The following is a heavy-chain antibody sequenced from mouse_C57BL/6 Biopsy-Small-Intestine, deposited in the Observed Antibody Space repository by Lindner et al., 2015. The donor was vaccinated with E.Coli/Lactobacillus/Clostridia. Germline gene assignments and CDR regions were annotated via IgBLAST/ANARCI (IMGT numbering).Heavy chain of an antibody. CDR1: GYTFSNYY. D-gene: IGHD1-1*01. CDR3: ARDANYCSSTSCPFDS. CDR2: INADDAWT. V-gene: IGHV1-59*01. J-gene: IGHJ4*01. Sequence: SVKVSCKTSGYTFSNYYIHWVRQASGQGLEWMGLINADDAWTSYTQDFQGRVTMTRDTSTSTVYMELSSLGSEDTAVCYCARDANYCSSTSCPFDSWGQGTLVAVSS.